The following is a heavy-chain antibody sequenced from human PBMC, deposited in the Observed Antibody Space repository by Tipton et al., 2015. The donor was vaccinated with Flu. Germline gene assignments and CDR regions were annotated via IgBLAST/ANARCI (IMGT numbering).Heavy chain of an antibody. D-gene: IGHD2-15*01. J-gene: IGHJ4*02. CDR2: IHTNGDT. Sequence: TLSLTCTISGDSIRSDYYWGWIRQPPGKGLEWIGRIHTNGDTIYNASLESRVTISRDTSRNQFSLELNSVTAADTAVYRCARGYPFRYWGQGSLVTVSS. CDR1: GDSIRSDYY. V-gene: IGHV4-61*02. CDR3: ARGYPFRY.